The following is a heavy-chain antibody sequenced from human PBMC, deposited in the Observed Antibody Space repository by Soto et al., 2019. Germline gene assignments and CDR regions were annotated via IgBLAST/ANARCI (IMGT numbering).Heavy chain of an antibody. CDR2: IIPIFGTA. D-gene: IGHD2-15*01. CDR1: GVTFSSYA. Sequence: SVKVSCKASGVTFSSYAISWVRQAPGQGLEWMGGIIPIFGTANYAQKFQGRVTITADESTSTAYMELSSLRSEDTAVYYCARPTHCSGGSCFLSYYYGMDVWGQGT. J-gene: IGHJ6*02. CDR3: ARPTHCSGGSCFLSYYYGMDV. V-gene: IGHV1-69*13.